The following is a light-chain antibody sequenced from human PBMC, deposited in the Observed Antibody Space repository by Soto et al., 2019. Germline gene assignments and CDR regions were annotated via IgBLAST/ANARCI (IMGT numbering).Light chain of an antibody. CDR1: SSNIGSNT. Sequence: QSVLTQPPSASGTPGQRVTISCSGSSSNIGSNTVNWYQQLPGTASKLLIYSTTQRPSGFPDPFSGSKSGTSASLAISGLQSEDEADYYCAAWDDSLNAGVFGGGTKLTVL. CDR3: AAWDDSLNAGV. CDR2: STT. V-gene: IGLV1-44*01. J-gene: IGLJ3*02.